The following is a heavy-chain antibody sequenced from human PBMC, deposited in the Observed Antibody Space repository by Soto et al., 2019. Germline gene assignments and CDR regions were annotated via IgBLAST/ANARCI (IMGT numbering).Heavy chain of an antibody. V-gene: IGHV3-15*07. J-gene: IGHJ6*02. CDR2: IKSKTDGGTT. D-gene: IGHD3-16*01. Sequence: PGGSLRLCCAASGFTFSNAWMNWVRQAPGKGLEWVGRIKSKTDGGTTDYAAPVKGRFTISRDDSKNTLYLQMNSLKTEDTAVYYCTTTPLSLGGMDVWGQGTTVSVSS. CDR1: GFTFSNAW. CDR3: TTTPLSLGGMDV.